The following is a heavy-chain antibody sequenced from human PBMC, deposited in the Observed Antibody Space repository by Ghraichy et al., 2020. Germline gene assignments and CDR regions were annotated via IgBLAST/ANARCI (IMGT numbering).Heavy chain of an antibody. J-gene: IGHJ4*02. CDR3: ARGGRGSSSARYDYFDY. CDR2: INHSGST. CDR1: GGSFSGYY. V-gene: IGHV4-34*01. Sequence: SETLSLTCAVYGGSFSGYYWSWIRQPPGKGLEWIGEINHSGSTNYNPSLKSRVTISVDTSKNQFSLKLSSVTAADTAVYYCARGGRGSSSARYDYFDYWGQGTLVTVSS. D-gene: IGHD6-6*01.